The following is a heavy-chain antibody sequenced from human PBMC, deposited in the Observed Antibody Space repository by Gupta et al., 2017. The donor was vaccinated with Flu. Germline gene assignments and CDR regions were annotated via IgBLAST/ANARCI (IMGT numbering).Heavy chain of an antibody. J-gene: IGHJ4*02. CDR2: RKEDGSEK. CDR3: AKGRTFSAWYLTGFDY. Sequence: EVQLVESGGGLVQPGGSLRLSCAASGFTFSSYWMSWVRQAPGKGLEWVANRKEDGSEKYYVDSVKGRFTISRDNAKNSRYLQVNSLRAEETAVFYCAKGRTFSAWYLTGFDYGGQGALVTVSS. D-gene: IGHD6-19*01. V-gene: IGHV3-7*04. CDR1: GFTFSSYW.